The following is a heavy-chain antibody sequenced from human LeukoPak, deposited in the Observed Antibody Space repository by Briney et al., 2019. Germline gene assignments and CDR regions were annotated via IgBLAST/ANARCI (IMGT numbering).Heavy chain of an antibody. V-gene: IGHV1-69*05. D-gene: IGHD3-3*01. J-gene: IGHJ4*02. Sequence: SVKVSCKASGGTFSSYAISWVRQAPGQGLEWMGGIIPIFGTANYAQKFQGRVTITTDESTSTAYMELSSLRSEDTAVYYCARGRITIFGVAETYYFDYWGQGTLVTVSS. CDR1: GGTFSSYA. CDR3: ARGRITIFGVAETYYFDY. CDR2: IIPIFGTA.